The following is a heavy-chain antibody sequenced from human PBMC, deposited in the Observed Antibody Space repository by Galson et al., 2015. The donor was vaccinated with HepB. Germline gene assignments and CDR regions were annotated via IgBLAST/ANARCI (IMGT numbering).Heavy chain of an antibody. D-gene: IGHD5/OR15-5a*01. J-gene: IGHJ3*02. CDR1: GYTFTRYA. CDR3: ASTLGSTRAFDI. CDR2: INAGNGNT. Sequence: SVKVSCKASGYTFTRYAIHWVRQAPGQRPEWMGWINAGNGNTKYSQKFQGRVSITGDTSASTAYMELSSLKSEDTAVYYCASTLGSTRAFDIWGQGTMVTVSS. V-gene: IGHV1-3*01.